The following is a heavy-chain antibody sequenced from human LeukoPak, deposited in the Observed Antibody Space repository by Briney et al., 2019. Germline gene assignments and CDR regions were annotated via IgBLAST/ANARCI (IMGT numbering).Heavy chain of an antibody. CDR3: AHSIAARPGVGWFDP. CDR1: GFSLSTSGVG. V-gene: IGHV2-5*01. CDR2: IYWNDDK. Sequence: SGPTLVKPTQTLTLTCTFSGFSLSTSGVGVXXXXXXXXXXXXXXXLIYWNDDKRYSPSLKSRLTITKDTSKNQVVLTMTNMDPVDTATYYCAHSIAARPGVGWFDPWGQGTLVTVSS. D-gene: IGHD6-6*01. J-gene: IGHJ5*02.